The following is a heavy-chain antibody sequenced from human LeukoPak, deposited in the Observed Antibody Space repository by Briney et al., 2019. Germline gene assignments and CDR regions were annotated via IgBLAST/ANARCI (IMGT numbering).Heavy chain of an antibody. J-gene: IGHJ6*02. CDR2: ISSSSSYI. V-gene: IGHV3-21*01. CDR3: ARAPPRKLWFGELLYGMDV. Sequence: GGSLRLSCAASGFTFSSYSMTWVRQAPGKGLEWVSSISSSSSYIYYADSVKGRFTISRDIAKNSLYLQMNSLRAEDTAVYYCARAPPRKLWFGELLYGMDVWGQGTTVTVSS. CDR1: GFTFSSYS. D-gene: IGHD3-10*01.